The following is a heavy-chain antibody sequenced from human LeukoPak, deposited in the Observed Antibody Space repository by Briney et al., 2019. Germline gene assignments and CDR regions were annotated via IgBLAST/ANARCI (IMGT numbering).Heavy chain of an antibody. V-gene: IGHV3-23*01. J-gene: IGHJ5*02. Sequence: PGGSLRLSCAASGFTFSSYAMSWVRQAPGKGLEWVSAISGSGGSTYYADSVKGGFAISRDNSKNTLYLQMNSLRAEDTAVYYCAKSHVVRGHNWFDPWGQGTLVTVSS. CDR2: ISGSGGST. CDR3: AKSHVVRGHNWFDP. CDR1: GFTFSSYA. D-gene: IGHD3-10*02.